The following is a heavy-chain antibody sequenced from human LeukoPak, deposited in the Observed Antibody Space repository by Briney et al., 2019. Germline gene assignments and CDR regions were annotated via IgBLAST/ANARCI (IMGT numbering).Heavy chain of an antibody. CDR2: INHSGST. Sequence: TSETLSLTCAVYGGSFSGYYRSWIRQPPGKGLEWIGEINHSGSTNYSPSPKSRVTISVDTSKNQFSLKLSSVTAADTAVYYCAREVTQGSIAAAGIDYWGQGTLVTVSS. CDR3: AREVTQGSIAAAGIDY. D-gene: IGHD6-13*01. J-gene: IGHJ4*02. CDR1: GGSFSGYY. V-gene: IGHV4-34*01.